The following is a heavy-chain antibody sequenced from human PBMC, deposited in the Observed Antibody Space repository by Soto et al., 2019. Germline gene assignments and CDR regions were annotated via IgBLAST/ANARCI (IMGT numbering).Heavy chain of an antibody. Sequence: PGGSLRLSCAASGFTFSSYGMHWVRQAPGKGLEWVAVISYDGSNKYYADSVKGRFTISRDNSKNTLYLQMNSLRAEDTAVYYCANGRGYSYGFDYWGQGTLVTVSS. J-gene: IGHJ4*02. D-gene: IGHD5-18*01. CDR2: ISYDGSNK. CDR3: ANGRGYSYGFDY. CDR1: GFTFSSYG. V-gene: IGHV3-30*18.